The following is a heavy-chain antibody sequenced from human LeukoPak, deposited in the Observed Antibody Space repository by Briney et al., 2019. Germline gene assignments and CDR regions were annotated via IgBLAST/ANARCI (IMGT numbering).Heavy chain of an antibody. CDR1: GFTFRSYD. V-gene: IGHV3-33*01. CDR3: AREDSSGAFDI. CDR2: VWYDESNT. J-gene: IGHJ3*02. D-gene: IGHD3-22*01. Sequence: GGSLRLSCAASGFTFRSYDMHWVRQAPGKGLEWVAVVWYDESNTYYVDSVKGRFTISRDNSKNTLYLQMNSLRVEDTALYYCAREDSSGAFDIWGQGTMVTVSS.